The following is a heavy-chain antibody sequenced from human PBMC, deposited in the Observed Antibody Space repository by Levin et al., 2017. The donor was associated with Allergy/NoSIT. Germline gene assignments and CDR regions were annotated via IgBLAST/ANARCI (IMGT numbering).Heavy chain of an antibody. V-gene: IGHV3-9*01. CDR2: ISWNSGSI. D-gene: IGHD6-13*01. Sequence: SLKISCAASGFTFDDYAMHWVRKAPGKGLEWVSGISWNSGSIGYADSVKGRFTISRDNAKNSLYLQMNSLRAEDTALYYCAKDPLAGGIQVAFDIWGQGTMVTVSS. CDR3: AKDPLAGGIQVAFDI. J-gene: IGHJ3*02. CDR1: GFTFDDYA.